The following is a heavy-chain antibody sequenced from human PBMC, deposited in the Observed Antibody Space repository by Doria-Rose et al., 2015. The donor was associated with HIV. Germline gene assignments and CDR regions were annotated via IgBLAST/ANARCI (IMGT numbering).Heavy chain of an antibody. CDR3: ARIKSSRWYHKYYFDF. CDR2: IFSDDER. Sequence: SGPVLVKPTETLTLTCTVSGVSLSSPGMGVSWIRQPPWKALEWLANIFSDDERSYKSALKSRLTSSRGTSKSQVVLTMTDMDPVDTATYYCARIKSSRWYHKYYFDFWGQGTLVIVSA. J-gene: IGHJ4*02. V-gene: IGHV2-26*01. D-gene: IGHD6-13*01. CDR1: GVSLSSPGMG.